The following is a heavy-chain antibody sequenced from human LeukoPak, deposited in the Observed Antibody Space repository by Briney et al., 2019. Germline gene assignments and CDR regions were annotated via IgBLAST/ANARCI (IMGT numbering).Heavy chain of an antibody. CDR3: ARGVYIAAAQYGY. J-gene: IGHJ4*02. V-gene: IGHV4-59*01. D-gene: IGHD6-13*01. Sequence: SETLSLTCTVSGGSISSYYWSWIRQPPGKGLEWIGYIYYSGTTNYNPSLKSRVTISVDTSKNQFSLRLSAVTAADTAVYYCARGVYIAAAQYGYWGQGTLVTVSS. CDR2: IYYSGTT. CDR1: GGSISSYY.